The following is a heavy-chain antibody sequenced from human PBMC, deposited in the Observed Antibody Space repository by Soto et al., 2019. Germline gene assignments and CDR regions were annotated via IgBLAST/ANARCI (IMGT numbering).Heavy chain of an antibody. Sequence: SQTLSLTCAISGDSVSSNSAAWNWIRQSPSRGLEWLGRTYYRSKWYNDYAVSVKSRITINPETSKNQFSLQLNSVTPEDTAVYYCARLYGSGRIYYYYGMDVWGQGTTVTVSS. D-gene: IGHD3-10*01. V-gene: IGHV6-1*01. J-gene: IGHJ6*02. CDR1: GDSVSSNSAA. CDR3: ARLYGSGRIYYYYGMDV. CDR2: TYYRSKWYN.